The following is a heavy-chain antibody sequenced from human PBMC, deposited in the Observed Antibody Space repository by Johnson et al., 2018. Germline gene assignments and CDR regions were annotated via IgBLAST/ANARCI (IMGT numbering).Heavy chain of an antibody. CDR3: ARGLYGDYGDVEYFQH. J-gene: IGHJ1*01. CDR2: INQDGSEK. D-gene: IGHD4-17*01. Sequence: VQLVQSGGGVVQXGRSLRLSCAASEFRFSSHVVHWVRQAPGKGLEWVANINQDGSEKYYVDSVKGRFTISRDNAKNSLYLHMNSLLAEDTAVYYCARGLYGDYGDVEYFQHWGQGTLVTVSS. CDR1: EFRFSSHV. V-gene: IGHV3-7*01.